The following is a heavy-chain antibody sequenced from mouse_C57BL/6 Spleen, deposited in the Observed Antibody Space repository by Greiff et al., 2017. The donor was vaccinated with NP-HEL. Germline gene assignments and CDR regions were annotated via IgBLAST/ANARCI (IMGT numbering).Heavy chain of an antibody. CDR3: APNYYGSSSFDY. V-gene: IGHV1-81*01. D-gene: IGHD1-1*01. CDR1: GYTFTSYG. CDR2: IYPRSGNT. J-gene: IGHJ2*01. Sequence: VQLQESGAELARPGASVKLSCKASGYTFTSYGISWVKQRTGQGLEWIGEIYPRSGNTYYNEKFKGKATLTADKSSSTAYMELRSLTSEDSAVYFCAPNYYGSSSFDYWGQGTTLTVSS.